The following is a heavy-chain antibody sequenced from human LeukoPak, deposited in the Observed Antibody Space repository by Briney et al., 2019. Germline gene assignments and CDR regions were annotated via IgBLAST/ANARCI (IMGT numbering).Heavy chain of an antibody. CDR3: ARADSYGSILDY. Sequence: GGSLRLSCAASGFTFSNYWMSWVRQAPGKGLEWVASIDQYGRAKYYVDSVRGRFTFSRDNTKNSLHLQMNSLRAEDTVVYYCARADSYGSILDYWGQGTRVIDSS. V-gene: IGHV3-7*04. CDR2: IDQYGRAK. CDR1: GFTFSNYW. J-gene: IGHJ4*02. D-gene: IGHD5-18*01.